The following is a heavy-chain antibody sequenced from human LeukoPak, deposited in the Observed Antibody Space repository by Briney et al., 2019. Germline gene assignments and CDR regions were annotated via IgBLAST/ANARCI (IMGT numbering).Heavy chain of an antibody. V-gene: IGHV4-61*02. CDR2: IYTSGST. D-gene: IGHD5-12*01. J-gene: IGHJ6*03. Sequence: PSETLSLTCTVSGGSISSGSYYWSWFRQPAEKGLEWIGRIYTSGSTYYNPSLKSRVTISADTSKNQFSLNVSSVTAANTAVYYCARATSSYFYYMDVWGKGTTVTISS. CDR3: ARATSSYFYYMDV. CDR1: GGSISSGSYY.